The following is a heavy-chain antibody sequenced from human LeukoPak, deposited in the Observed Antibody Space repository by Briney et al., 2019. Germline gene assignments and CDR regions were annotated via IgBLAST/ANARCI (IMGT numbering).Heavy chain of an antibody. D-gene: IGHD6-19*01. CDR3: ARGEQWLVPYYFDY. Sequence: SETLSLTCTVSAGSISSYYWSCVRQPPGKGLEWVGYIYYSGSTNYNPSLKSRVTISVDTSKNQFSLKLSSVTAADTAVYYCARGEQWLVPYYFDYWGQGTLVTVSS. V-gene: IGHV4-59*01. CDR1: AGSISSYY. J-gene: IGHJ4*02. CDR2: IYYSGST.